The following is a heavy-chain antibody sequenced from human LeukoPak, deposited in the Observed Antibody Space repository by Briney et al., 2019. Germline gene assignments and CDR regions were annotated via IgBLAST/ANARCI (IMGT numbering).Heavy chain of an antibody. Sequence: GGSLRLSCAASGFTFSSYSMNWVRQAPGKGLEWVSSISSSSNYIYYADSVKGRFTISRDNAKNSLYLQMNSLRAEDTAVYYCARDTTITMIVVVTPGAFDIWGQGTMVTVSS. V-gene: IGHV3-21*01. CDR2: ISSSSNYI. CDR3: ARDTTITMIVVVTPGAFDI. CDR1: GFTFSSYS. D-gene: IGHD3-22*01. J-gene: IGHJ3*02.